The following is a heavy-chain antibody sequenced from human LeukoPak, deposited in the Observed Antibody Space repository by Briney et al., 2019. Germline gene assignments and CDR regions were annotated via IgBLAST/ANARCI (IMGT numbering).Heavy chain of an antibody. J-gene: IGHJ4*02. Sequence: SETLSLTCTGSGGSITSYYWSWIRQPPGKGLEWIGHVYYSGSTNYNPSLKSRVSMSVDTSRNQFSLKLTSVTAADTAVYYCARHSSSWYIDFWGQGTLVTVSS. CDR3: ARHSSSWYIDF. D-gene: IGHD6-13*01. V-gene: IGHV4-59*08. CDR1: GGSITSYY. CDR2: VYYSGST.